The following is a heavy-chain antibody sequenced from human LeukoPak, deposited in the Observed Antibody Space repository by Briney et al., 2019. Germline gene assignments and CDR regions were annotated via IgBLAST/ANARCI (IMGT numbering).Heavy chain of an antibody. J-gene: IGHJ4*02. Sequence: PGGSLRLSCAASGFTFSDYSMNWVRQAPGKGLEWVSYISFSVNTKYYGDSVKGRFTISRDNAKNSLYLHMDSLRAEDTAVHYCAGGAYSSGWAYFDHWGQGTLVTVSS. V-gene: IGHV3-48*04. D-gene: IGHD6-19*01. CDR1: GFTFSDYS. CDR2: ISFSVNTK. CDR3: AGGAYSSGWAYFDH.